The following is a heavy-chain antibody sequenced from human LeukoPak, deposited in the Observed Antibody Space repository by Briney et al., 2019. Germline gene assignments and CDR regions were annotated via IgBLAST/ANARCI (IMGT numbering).Heavy chain of an antibody. CDR1: GFTFSSYW. J-gene: IGHJ2*01. CDR3: ARDAKYSGSYANGYFDL. V-gene: IGHV3-7*01. CDR2: IKQDGSEK. D-gene: IGHD1-26*01. Sequence: GGSLRLSCAASGFTFSSYWMSWVRQAPGKGLEWVANIKQDGSEKYYVDSVKGRFTISRDHAKSSLYLQMNSLRAEDTAVYYCARDAKYSGSYANGYFDLWGRGTLVTVSS.